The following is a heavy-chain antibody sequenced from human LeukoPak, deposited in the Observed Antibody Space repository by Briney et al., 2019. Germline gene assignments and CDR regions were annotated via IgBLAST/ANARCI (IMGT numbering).Heavy chain of an antibody. CDR3: ARALPSRRYYFDY. CDR1: GFTFISYE. D-gene: IGHD6-13*01. CDR2: ISTSGTPI. Sequence: GGCLRLSCAASGFTFISYEMNWVRQAPGKGLEWVSYISTSGTPIYYADSVKGRFTISRDNAKNSLYLQMNSLRAEDTAVYYCARALPSRRYYFDYWGQGTLVTVSS. J-gene: IGHJ4*02. V-gene: IGHV3-48*03.